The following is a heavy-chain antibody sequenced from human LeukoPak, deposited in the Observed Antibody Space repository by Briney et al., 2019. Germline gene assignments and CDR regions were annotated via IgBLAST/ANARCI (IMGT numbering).Heavy chain of an antibody. Sequence: SETLSLTCTVSGGSISSGGYYWSWIRQHPGKGLEWIVYIYYSGSTYYNPSLESRVTISVDTSKNQFSLKLSSVTAADTAVYYCARYGGNSVGNYFDYWGQGTLVTVSS. CDR3: ARYGGNSVGNYFDY. CDR1: GGSISSGGYY. CDR2: IYYSGST. J-gene: IGHJ4*02. V-gene: IGHV4-31*03. D-gene: IGHD4-23*01.